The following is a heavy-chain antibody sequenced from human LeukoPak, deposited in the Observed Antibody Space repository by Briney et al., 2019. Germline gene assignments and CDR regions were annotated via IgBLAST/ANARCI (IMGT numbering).Heavy chain of an antibody. Sequence: ASVKVSCKASGGTFSSYAISWVRQAPGKGLEWMGRIIPILGIANYAQKFQGRVTITADKSTSTAYMELSSLRSEDTAVYYCARGGNYGSGSYYGMDVWGQGTTVTVSS. D-gene: IGHD3-10*01. CDR1: GGTFSSYA. CDR3: ARGGNYGSGSYYGMDV. CDR2: IIPILGIA. V-gene: IGHV1-69*04. J-gene: IGHJ6*02.